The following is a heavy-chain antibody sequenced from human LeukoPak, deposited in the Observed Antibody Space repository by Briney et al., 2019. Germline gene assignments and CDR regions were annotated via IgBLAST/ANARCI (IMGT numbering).Heavy chain of an antibody. CDR3: ATLWFGELFPIMDV. J-gene: IGHJ6*04. D-gene: IGHD3-10*01. Sequence: ASVTVSYKVSGYTLTELSMHWVRQAPGKGLEWMGGFDPEDGETIYAQKFQGRVTMTEDTSTDTAYMELSSLRSEDTAVHYCATLWFGELFPIMDVWGKGTTVTVSS. V-gene: IGHV1-24*01. CDR2: FDPEDGET. CDR1: GYTLTELS.